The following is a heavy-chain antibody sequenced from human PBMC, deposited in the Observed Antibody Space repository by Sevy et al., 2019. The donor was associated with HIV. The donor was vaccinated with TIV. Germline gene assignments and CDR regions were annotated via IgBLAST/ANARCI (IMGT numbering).Heavy chain of an antibody. Sequence: SETLSLTCTVSGGSISSSSYYWGWIRQPPGKELEWIGSIYYSGSTYYNPSLKSRLTISVDTTKNQFTLKLSSVTAADTAVYYCARSPKAGQLNYYYYMDVWGKGTTVTVSS. J-gene: IGHJ6*03. V-gene: IGHV4-39*01. CDR2: IYYSGST. CDR3: ARSPKAGQLNYYYYMDV. D-gene: IGHD6-19*01. CDR1: GGSISSSSYY.